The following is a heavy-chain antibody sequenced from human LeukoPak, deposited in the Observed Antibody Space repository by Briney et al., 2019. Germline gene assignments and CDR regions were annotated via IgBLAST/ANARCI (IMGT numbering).Heavy chain of an antibody. CDR2: IKPDGGET. J-gene: IGHJ4*02. Sequence: AGGSLRLSCAASGFTFSSYAMSWVRQAPGKGLEWVANIKPDGGETYYVDSVKGRFTISRDNAKSSLYLQMNSLRAEDTAVYYCARDYNLGQGTLVTVSS. CDR3: ARDYN. V-gene: IGHV3-7*01. CDR1: GFTFSSYA.